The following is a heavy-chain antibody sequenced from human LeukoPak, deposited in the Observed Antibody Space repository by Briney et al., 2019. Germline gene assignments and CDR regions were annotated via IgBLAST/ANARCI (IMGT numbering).Heavy chain of an antibody. CDR2: IKKDGSEK. J-gene: IGHJ4*02. V-gene: IGHV3-7*01. D-gene: IGHD5-24*01. CDR1: GFNFGTHW. Sequence: GGSLRLSCAASGFNFGTHWMTWVRQAPGKGLECVAIIKKDGSEKYHVDSVKGRFTISRDNAKNSLYLQKNSLRAEDTAVYYCGTGWAVDFWGQGTLVTVSS. CDR3: GTGWAVDF.